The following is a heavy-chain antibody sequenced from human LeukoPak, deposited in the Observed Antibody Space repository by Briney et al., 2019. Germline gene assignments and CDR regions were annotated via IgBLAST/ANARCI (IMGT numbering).Heavy chain of an antibody. Sequence: SETLSLTCAVYGGSFSGYYWSWIRQPPGKGLEWIGEINHSGSTNCNPSLKSRVTISVDTSKNQFSLKLSSVTAADTAVFYCARQTPLYYYDTSGYYSNPFDYWGQGTLVTVSS. D-gene: IGHD3-22*01. J-gene: IGHJ4*02. CDR2: INHSGST. CDR1: GGSFSGYY. V-gene: IGHV4-34*01. CDR3: ARQTPLYYYDTSGYYSNPFDY.